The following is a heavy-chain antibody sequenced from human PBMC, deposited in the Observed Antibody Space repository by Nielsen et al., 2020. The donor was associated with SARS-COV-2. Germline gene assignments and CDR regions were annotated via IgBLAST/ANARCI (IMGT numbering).Heavy chain of an antibody. CDR3: ATSVVVTAHDAFDI. CDR2: IIPILGLA. D-gene: IGHD2-21*02. Sequence: SVKVSCKASGGTFSSYTINWVRQAPGQGLEWMGRIIPILGLANYAHKFQGSVSITADKSTTTAYMELSSLRSEDTALYYCATSVVVTAHDAFDIWGQGTMVTVSS. J-gene: IGHJ3*02. V-gene: IGHV1-69*02. CDR1: GGTFSSYT.